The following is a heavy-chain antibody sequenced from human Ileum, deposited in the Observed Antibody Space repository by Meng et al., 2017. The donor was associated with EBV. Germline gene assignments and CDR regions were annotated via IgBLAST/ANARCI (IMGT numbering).Heavy chain of an antibody. J-gene: IGHJ4*02. CDR2: MYDSGIT. CDR3: AKNGEKYFEY. V-gene: IGHV4-4*02. CDR1: GGSISVIIW. Sequence: QVALPGSGPGLVNPSGPLSLTLAVSGGSISVIIWWSWVRQSPEKGLEWIGEMYDSGITHYNPSLKSRVTISADKSNNQFSLKLTSVTSADTAVYFCAKNGEKYFEYWGQGTLVTVSS.